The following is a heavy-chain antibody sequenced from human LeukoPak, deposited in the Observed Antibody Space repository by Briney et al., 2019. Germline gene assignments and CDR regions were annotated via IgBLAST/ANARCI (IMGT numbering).Heavy chain of an antibody. D-gene: IGHD6-19*01. CDR1: GFTVSSNY. V-gene: IGHV3-66*01. CDR2: IYSGGST. Sequence: GGSLRLSCAASGFTVSSNYMSWVRQAPGKGLEWVSVIYSGGSTYYADSVKGRFTISRDNSKNTVYLQMNSLRAEDTAVYYCARDPALAVAGTWACFDYWGQGTLVTVSS. CDR3: ARDPALAVAGTWACFDY. J-gene: IGHJ4*02.